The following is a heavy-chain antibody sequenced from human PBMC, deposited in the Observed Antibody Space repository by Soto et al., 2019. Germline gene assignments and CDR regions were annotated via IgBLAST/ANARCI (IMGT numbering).Heavy chain of an antibody. J-gene: IGHJ4*02. Sequence: VQLVESGGGVVQPGRSLRLSCAASGFTFSSYGMHWVRQAPGKGLEWVAVISYDGSNKYYADSVKGRFTISRDNSKNTLYLQMNSLRAEDTAVYYCAKGMGGYSYGYALNYWGQGTLVTVSS. V-gene: IGHV3-30*18. D-gene: IGHD5-18*01. CDR3: AKGMGGYSYGYALNY. CDR2: ISYDGSNK. CDR1: GFTFSSYG.